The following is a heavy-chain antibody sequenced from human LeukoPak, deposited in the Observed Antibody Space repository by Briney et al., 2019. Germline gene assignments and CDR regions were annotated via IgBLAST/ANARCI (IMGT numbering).Heavy chain of an antibody. D-gene: IGHD3-10*01. J-gene: IGHJ4*02. CDR1: GGSISSSNW. V-gene: IGHV4-4*02. CDR3: ARVLGTMVRGVEYYFDY. Sequence: SGTLSLTCAVSGGSISSSNWWSWVRQPPGKGLEWIGEIYHSGSTNYNPSLKSRVTISVDKSKNQFSLKLSSVTAADTAVYYCARVLGTMVRGVEYYFDYWGQGTLVTVSS. CDR2: IYHSGST.